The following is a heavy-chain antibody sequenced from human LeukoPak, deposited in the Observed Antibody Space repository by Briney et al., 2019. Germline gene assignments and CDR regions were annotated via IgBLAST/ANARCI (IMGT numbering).Heavy chain of an antibody. D-gene: IGHD2-15*01. V-gene: IGHV1-69*13. CDR3: ATGYCSGGSCYSGHY. J-gene: IGHJ4*02. CDR2: IIPIFGTA. CDR1: GGTFSGYA. Sequence: SVKVSCKASGGTFSGYAISWVRQAPGQGLEWMGGIIPIFGTANYAQKFQGRVTITANESTSTAYMELSSLRSEDTAVYYCATGYCSGGSCYSGHYWGQGTLVTVSS.